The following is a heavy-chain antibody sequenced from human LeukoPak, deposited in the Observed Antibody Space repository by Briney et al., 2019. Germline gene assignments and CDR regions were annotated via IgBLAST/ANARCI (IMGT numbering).Heavy chain of an antibody. V-gene: IGHV4-39*01. CDR3: ARSGKWELNFDY. J-gene: IGHJ4*02. Sequence: SETLSLTCTVSGGSISSGSYYWSWIRQPAGKGLEWIGSIYYSGSTYYNPSLKSRVTISVDTSKNQFSLKLSSVTAADTAVYYCARSGKWELNFDYWGQGTLVTVSS. D-gene: IGHD1-26*01. CDR2: IYYSGST. CDR1: GGSISSGSYY.